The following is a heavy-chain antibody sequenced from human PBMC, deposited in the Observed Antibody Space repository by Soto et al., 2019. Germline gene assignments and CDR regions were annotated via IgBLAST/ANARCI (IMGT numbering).Heavy chain of an antibody. CDR2: IYYSGST. D-gene: IGHD1-7*01. J-gene: IGHJ4*02. CDR3: ARIPKTTDYFDY. CDR1: GGSISSYY. Sequence: SETLSLTCTFSGGSISSYYWSCIRQPPGKGLEWIGYIYYSGSTNYNPSLKSRVTISVDTSKNQFSLKLSSVTAADTAVYYCARIPKTTDYFDYWGQGTLVTVSS. V-gene: IGHV4-59*01.